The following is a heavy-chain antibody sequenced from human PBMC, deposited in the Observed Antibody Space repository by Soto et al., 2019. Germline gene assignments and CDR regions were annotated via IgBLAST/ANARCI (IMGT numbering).Heavy chain of an antibody. D-gene: IGHD3-10*01. CDR2: IIPIFGTP. CDR1: GGIFSTYA. Sequence: QVQLVQSGAEVKKPGSSVKVSCKASGGIFSTYAISWLPQAPGQGLEWMGGIIPIFGTPNYAQKFQGRVTITADESTTTAYLEVTRLRADDTAVYYCARDRDDYGSGNYYNRIDFWGQGTLVTVSS. CDR3: ARDRDDYGSGNYYNRIDF. J-gene: IGHJ4*02. V-gene: IGHV1-69*01.